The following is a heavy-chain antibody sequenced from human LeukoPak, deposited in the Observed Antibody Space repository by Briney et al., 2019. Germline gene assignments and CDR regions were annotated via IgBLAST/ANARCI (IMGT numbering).Heavy chain of an antibody. CDR3: ARGGGDYYYYYMDV. V-gene: IGHV1-69*01. J-gene: IGHJ6*03. CDR2: IIPIFGTT. CDR1: GGTFSSYA. Sequence: SVKVSCKASGGTFSSYAISWVRQAPGQGLEWMGGIIPIFGTTNYAQKFQGRVTITADESTSTAYMELSSLRSEDTAVYYCARGGGDYYYYYMDVWGKGTTVTISS.